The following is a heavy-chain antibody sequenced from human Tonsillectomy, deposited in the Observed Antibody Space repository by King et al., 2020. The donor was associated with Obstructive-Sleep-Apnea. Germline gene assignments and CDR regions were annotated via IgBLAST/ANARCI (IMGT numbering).Heavy chain of an antibody. D-gene: IGHD3-22*01. J-gene: IGHJ4*02. CDR2: IRYDGSQK. V-gene: IGHV3-30*02. CDR3: AKVNYYDSSGDY. Sequence: VQLVESGGGVVQPGGSLRLSCAASGFTSSIYDMHWVRQAPGKGLEWVAFIRYDGSQKYYADSVKGRFTISRDNSKNTLYLQMNSLRVEETAVYYCAKVNYYDSSGDYWGQGTLVTVSS. CDR1: GFTSSIYD.